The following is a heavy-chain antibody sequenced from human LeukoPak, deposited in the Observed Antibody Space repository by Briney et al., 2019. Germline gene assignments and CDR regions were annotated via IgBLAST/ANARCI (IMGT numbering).Heavy chain of an antibody. D-gene: IGHD6-19*01. J-gene: IGHJ5*02. CDR1: GGTFSSYA. V-gene: IGHV1-69*05. CDR2: IIPIFGTA. CDR3: ERDQRYSSGWYSGGFDP. Sequence: ESSVKVSCKASGGTFSSYAISWVRQAPGQGLEWMGGIIPIFGTANYAQKFQGRVTITTDESTSTAYMELSSLRSEDTAVYYCERDQRYSSGWYSGGFDPWGQGTLVTVSS.